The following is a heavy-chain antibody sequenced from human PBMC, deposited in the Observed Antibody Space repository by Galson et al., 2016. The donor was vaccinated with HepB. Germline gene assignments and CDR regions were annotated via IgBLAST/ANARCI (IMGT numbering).Heavy chain of an antibody. CDR1: GYTFTGYY. J-gene: IGHJ5*02. CDR2: INPNSGDT. D-gene: IGHD6-19*01. Sequence: QSGAEVKRPGESLKISCKASGYTFTGYYLHWVRQAPGQGLEWMGWINPNSGDTNYAQKFQGWVTMTRDTSISTAYMELSRLRSEDTAVYYCTREGPVSGWFRKGNDNWFDPWGQGTLVTVSS. V-gene: IGHV1-2*04. CDR3: TREGPVSGWFRKGNDNWFDP.